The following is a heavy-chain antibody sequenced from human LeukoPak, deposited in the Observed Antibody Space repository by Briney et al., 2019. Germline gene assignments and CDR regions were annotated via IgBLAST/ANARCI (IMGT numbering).Heavy chain of an antibody. J-gene: IGHJ4*02. V-gene: IGHV4-38-2*02. D-gene: IGHD6-6*01. CDR3: ASGASGYSSSSYFDY. CDR1: GYSISSGYY. Sequence: SETLSLTCTVSGYSISSGYYWGWIRPPPGKGLEGIGNIYHSGSTYYNPSLKSRVTISVDTSKNQFSLKLSSVTAADTAVYYCASGASGYSSSSYFDYWGQGTLVTVSS. CDR2: IYHSGST.